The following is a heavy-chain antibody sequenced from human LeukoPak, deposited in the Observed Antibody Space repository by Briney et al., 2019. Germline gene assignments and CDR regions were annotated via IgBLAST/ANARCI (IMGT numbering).Heavy chain of an antibody. CDR3: ARALYNTGWYPDYFDS. Sequence: GGSLSLSCAAYGFTFSSYCMSWVRQAPGKGLEWVANIKRDGSDKYYVGSVEGRFTISRDNDENSLLLQMSSLRTEDTATYYCARALYNTGWYPDYFDSWGQGALVTVSS. CDR2: IKRDGSDK. J-gene: IGHJ4*02. CDR1: GFTFSSYC. V-gene: IGHV3-7*01. D-gene: IGHD6-19*01.